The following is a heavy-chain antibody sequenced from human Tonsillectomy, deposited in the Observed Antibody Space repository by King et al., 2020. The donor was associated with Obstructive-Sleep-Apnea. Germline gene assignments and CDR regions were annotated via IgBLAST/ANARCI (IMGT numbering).Heavy chain of an antibody. CDR1: GFSLSTRGVA. CDR3: AHRYIATTGTYFFAY. J-gene: IGHJ4*02. V-gene: IGHV2-5*02. CDR2: IHWDDDK. D-gene: IGHD1-1*01. Sequence: TLKESGPELVKPTQTLTLTCTFSGFSLSTRGVAVGWIRQPPGKALEWLALIHWDDDKHYSPSLKNRLTITKDTSENQVVLTMTNMDPVDTATYYCAHRYIATTGTYFFAYWGQGTLVTVSS.